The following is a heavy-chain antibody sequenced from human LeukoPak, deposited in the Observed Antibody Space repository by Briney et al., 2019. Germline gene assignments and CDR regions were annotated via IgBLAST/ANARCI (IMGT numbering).Heavy chain of an antibody. D-gene: IGHD2-21*01. V-gene: IGHV4-38-2*02. Sequence: SETLSLTCIVSGYSISSGYYWGWIRQPPGKGLEWIGSIYHSGNTYYNPSLKSRVTISVDTSKNQFSLKLSSVTAADTAVYYCARDVEGNWGQGTLVTVSS. J-gene: IGHJ4*02. CDR1: GYSISSGYY. CDR2: IYHSGNT. CDR3: ARDVEGN.